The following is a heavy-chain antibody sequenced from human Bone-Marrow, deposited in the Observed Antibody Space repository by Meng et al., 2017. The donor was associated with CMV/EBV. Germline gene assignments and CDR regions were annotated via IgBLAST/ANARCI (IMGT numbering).Heavy chain of an antibody. CDR2: ISSSGSTI. CDR1: GFTFSSYE. Sequence: GGSLRPSCAASGFTFSSYEMNWVRQAPGKGLEWVSYISSSGSTIYYADSVKGRFTISRDNAKNSLYLQMNSLRAEDTAVYYCAREGQQHPSALDYWGQGTLVTVSS. D-gene: IGHD6-13*01. J-gene: IGHJ4*02. V-gene: IGHV3-48*03. CDR3: AREGQQHPSALDY.